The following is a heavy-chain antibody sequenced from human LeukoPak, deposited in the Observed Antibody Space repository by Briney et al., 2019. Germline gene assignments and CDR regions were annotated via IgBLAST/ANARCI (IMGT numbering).Heavy chain of an antibody. CDR3: AKAWYSSGWYWFDP. V-gene: IGHV3-30*02. D-gene: IGHD6-19*01. Sequence: GVSLTLSCAASGFTFSSYGMHWVRQAPGKGLEWVAFIRYDGSNKYYADSAKGRFTISRDNSKNTLYLQMNSLRAEDAAVYYCAKAWYSSGWYWFDPWGQGTLVTVSS. CDR2: IRYDGSNK. J-gene: IGHJ5*02. CDR1: GFTFSSYG.